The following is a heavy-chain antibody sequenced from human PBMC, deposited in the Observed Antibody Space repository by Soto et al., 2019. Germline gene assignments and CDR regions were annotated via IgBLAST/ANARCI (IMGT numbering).Heavy chain of an antibody. CDR1: GTSVSNYY. Sequence: SETLSLTCSVSGTSVSNYYWSWIRQPAGKGLEHIGRIYTSGSTSYNPSLKSRVTMSMDTSQTQIYLNLTSVTAADTAVYYCARGGIQLSYAFDYWGQGILVTVYS. D-gene: IGHD5-18*01. J-gene: IGHJ4*02. V-gene: IGHV4-4*07. CDR3: ARGGIQLSYAFDY. CDR2: IYTSGST.